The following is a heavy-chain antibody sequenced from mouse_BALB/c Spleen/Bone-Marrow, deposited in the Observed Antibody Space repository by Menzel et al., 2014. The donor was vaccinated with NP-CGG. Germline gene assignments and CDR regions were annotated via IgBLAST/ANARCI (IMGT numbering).Heavy chain of an antibody. CDR3: ARSGKVRNAMDY. V-gene: IGHV1S137*01. CDR1: GYTFTDYA. Sequence: QVQLQQPGAELVRPGVSVKISCKGSGYTFTDYAIHWVKQSHAKSLEWIGLISGYYGDAIYNQKFKGKATMTVDKSSSTAYMDLARLTSVDSAIYYCARSGKVRNAMDYWGQGTSVTVSS. J-gene: IGHJ4*01. CDR2: ISGYYGDA. D-gene: IGHD2-14*01.